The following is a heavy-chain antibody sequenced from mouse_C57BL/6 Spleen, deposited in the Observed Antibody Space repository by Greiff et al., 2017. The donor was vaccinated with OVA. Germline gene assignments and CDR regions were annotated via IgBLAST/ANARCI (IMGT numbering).Heavy chain of an antibody. CDR3: ARYYGSSYWYFDV. D-gene: IGHD1-1*01. CDR2: INPNNGGT. Sequence: EVQLQQSGPELVKPGASVKMSCKASGYTFTDYNMLWVKQSHGKSLEWIGYINPNNGGTSYNQKFKGKATLTVNKSSSTSYMELRSLTSEDSAVYYCARYYGSSYWYFDVWGTGTTVTVSS. J-gene: IGHJ1*03. CDR1: GYTFTDYN. V-gene: IGHV1-22*01.